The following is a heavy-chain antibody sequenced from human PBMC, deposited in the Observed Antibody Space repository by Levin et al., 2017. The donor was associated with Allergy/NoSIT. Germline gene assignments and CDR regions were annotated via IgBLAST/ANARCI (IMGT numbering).Heavy chain of an antibody. CDR3: AKTIAIFGVGPFDP. J-gene: IGHJ5*02. V-gene: IGHV3-30*18. Sequence: GESLKISCAASGFTFSSYGMHWVRQAPGKGLQWVAFISYDGRNKQYADSVKGRFTISRDNSRNTLYLQINNLRAEDTAVYYCAKTIAIFGVGPFDPWGQGTLVTVSS. CDR1: GFTFSSYG. CDR2: ISYDGRNK. D-gene: IGHD3-3*01.